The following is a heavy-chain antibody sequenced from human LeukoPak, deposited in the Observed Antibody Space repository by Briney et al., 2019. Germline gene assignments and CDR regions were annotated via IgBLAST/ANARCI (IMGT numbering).Heavy chain of an antibody. Sequence: SETLSLTCTVSGGSISSSSYYWGWIRQPPGKGLEWIGSIYYSGSTFYNPSLESRVTISVDTSKNQFFLKLSSVTAADTAVYYCARRDYYGSGSYSYFQNWGQGTLVTVSS. J-gene: IGHJ1*01. D-gene: IGHD3-10*01. CDR1: GGSISSSSYY. CDR2: IYYSGST. CDR3: ARRDYYGSGSYSYFQN. V-gene: IGHV4-39*01.